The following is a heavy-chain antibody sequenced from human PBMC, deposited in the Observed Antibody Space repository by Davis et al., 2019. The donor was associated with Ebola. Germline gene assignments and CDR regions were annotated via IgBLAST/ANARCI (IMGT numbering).Heavy chain of an antibody. V-gene: IGHV3-7*01. CDR1: GFTFSSHW. CDR2: IKQDGSEK. Sequence: GESLKISCAASGFTFSSHWMNWVRQAPGKGLEWVANIKQDGSEKYYVDSVKGRFTISRDNAKNSLYLQMNSLRAEDTAVYYCARGPSIAARPSHYYYYGMDVWGQGTTVTVSS. D-gene: IGHD6-6*01. J-gene: IGHJ6*02. CDR3: ARGPSIAARPSHYYYYGMDV.